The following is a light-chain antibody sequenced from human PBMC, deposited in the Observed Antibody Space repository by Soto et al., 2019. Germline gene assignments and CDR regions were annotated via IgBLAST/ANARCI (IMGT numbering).Light chain of an antibody. CDR2: DAS. CDR3: QQYNNCLWT. CDR1: QSVSSY. Sequence: MVITQAPPILSVSPGESANLSCRASQSVSSYLAWYQQKPGQAPRLLIYDASNRATGIPARFSGSGSGTDFTLTISSLQSEDFAVYYCQQYNNCLWTFGQGTKVDI. V-gene: IGKV3D-15*01. J-gene: IGKJ1*01.